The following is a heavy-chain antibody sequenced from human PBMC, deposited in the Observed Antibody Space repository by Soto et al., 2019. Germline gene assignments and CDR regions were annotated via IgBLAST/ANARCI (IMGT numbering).Heavy chain of an antibody. CDR1: GESVSSNSAA. V-gene: IGHV6-1*01. J-gene: IGHJ4*02. CDR2: TYYRSKWYN. D-gene: IGHD2-15*01. CDR3: AREAAGSFAS. Sequence: PSQTLSLTCAISGESVSSNSAALNWIRQSPSRGLEWLGRTYYRSKWYNDYAVAVKSRITINPDTSKNQFSLQLNSVTPEDTAVYFCAREAAGSFASWGQGTLVTVSS.